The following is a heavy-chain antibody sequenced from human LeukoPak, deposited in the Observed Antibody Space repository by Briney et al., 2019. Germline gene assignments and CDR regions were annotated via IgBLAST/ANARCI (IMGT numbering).Heavy chain of an antibody. CDR2: IYYSGST. Sequence: SQTLSLTCAVSGGSISSGSYYWSWIRQPPGKGLEWIGYIYYSGSTNYNPSLKSRVTISVDTSKNQFSLKLSSVTAADTAVYYCARLQTKYYYYYGMDVWGQGTTVTVSS. D-gene: IGHD4-11*01. CDR1: GGSISSGSYY. CDR3: ARLQTKYYYYYGMDV. J-gene: IGHJ6*02. V-gene: IGHV4-61*01.